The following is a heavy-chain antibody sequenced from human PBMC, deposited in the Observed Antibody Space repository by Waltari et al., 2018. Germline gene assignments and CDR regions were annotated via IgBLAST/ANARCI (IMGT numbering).Heavy chain of an antibody. CDR3: ARRADTMIPIWLGHFDL. J-gene: IGHJ2*01. V-gene: IGHV4-39*07. CDR2: IYYSGST. Sequence: QLQLQESGPGLVKPSETLSLTCTVSGGSISSSSYYWGWIRQPPGKGLEWIGSIYYSGSTYYNPSLKSRVTISVDTSKNQFSLKLSSVTAADTAVYYCARRADTMIPIWLGHFDLWGRGTLVTVSS. D-gene: IGHD3-22*01. CDR1: GGSISSSSYY.